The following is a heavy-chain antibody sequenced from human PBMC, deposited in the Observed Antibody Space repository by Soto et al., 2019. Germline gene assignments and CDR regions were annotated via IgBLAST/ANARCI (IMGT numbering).Heavy chain of an antibody. D-gene: IGHD3-16*01. CDR3: ARHAPWGPLDY. CDR2: NYHSGHT. Sequence: QLQLQESGPGLVKPSETLSLTCTVSGDSISRGSYYCSWIRQPPGKGQEFIGSNYHSGHTFYNPSLKSRVTISVDTSRTQFSLKLSSLTAADTAVYYCARHAPWGPLDYWGQGTLVTVSS. V-gene: IGHV4-39*01. J-gene: IGHJ4*02. CDR1: GDSISRGSYY.